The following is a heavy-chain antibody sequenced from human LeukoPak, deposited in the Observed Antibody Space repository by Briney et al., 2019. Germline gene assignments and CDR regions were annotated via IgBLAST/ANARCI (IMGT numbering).Heavy chain of an antibody. CDR1: GFTVSSNY. D-gene: IGHD5-24*01. Sequence: GGSLRLSCAASGFTVSSNYMSWVRQAPGKGLEWVSVIYSGGSTDYADSVKGRFTISGDNSKNTLYLQMNSLRAEDTAVYYCARGGRDGYNYFDYWGQGTLVTVSS. CDR2: IYSGGST. J-gene: IGHJ4*02. V-gene: IGHV3-53*01. CDR3: ARGGRDGYNYFDY.